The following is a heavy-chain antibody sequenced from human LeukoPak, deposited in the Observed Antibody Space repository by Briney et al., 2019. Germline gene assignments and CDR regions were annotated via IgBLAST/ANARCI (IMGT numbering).Heavy chain of an antibody. CDR1: GFTFSSYW. J-gene: IGHJ4*02. V-gene: IGHV3-7*03. CDR2: IKQDGSEK. Sequence: GGSLRLSCAASGFTFSSYWMSWVRQAPGKGLEWVANIKQDGSEKYYVDSVKGRFTISRDNAKNSLYLQMNSLRAEDTAVYYCARDPYHEILAGYGSAMAHWGQGTRVTVSS. CDR3: ARDPYHEILAGYGSAMAH. D-gene: IGHD3-9*01.